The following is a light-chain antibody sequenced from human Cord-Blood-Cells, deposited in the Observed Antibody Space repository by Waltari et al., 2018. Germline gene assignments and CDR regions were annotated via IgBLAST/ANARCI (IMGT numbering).Light chain of an antibody. J-gene: IGLJ3*02. Sequence: QSVLTQPPSASGTPGQRVTISCSGSSSNIGSNTVNWYQQLPGTAPKRLIYGNNRRPSGFPDRLSGSKSGTSASLAISGLQSEDEADYYCAAWDDSLNGPVFGGGTKLTVL. CDR2: GNN. CDR3: AAWDDSLNGPV. V-gene: IGLV1-44*01. CDR1: SSNIGSNT.